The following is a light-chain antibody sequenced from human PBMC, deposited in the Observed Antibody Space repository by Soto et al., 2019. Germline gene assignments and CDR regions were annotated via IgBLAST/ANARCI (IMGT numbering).Light chain of an antibody. CDR1: SSDLGTYNY. CDR2: DIN. V-gene: IGLV2-14*03. J-gene: IGLJ2*01. CDR3: SSYTSTSTRVV. Sequence: QSVLTQPASVSGSPGQSITISCTGTSSDLGTYNYVSWYQQHPGKAPKLLIYDINDRPSGVSHRFAGSKSGYTASLTISGLQAEDEAHYYCSSYTSTSTRVVFGGGTKLTVL.